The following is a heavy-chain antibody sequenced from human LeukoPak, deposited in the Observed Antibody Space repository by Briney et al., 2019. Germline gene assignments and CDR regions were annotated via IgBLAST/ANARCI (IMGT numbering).Heavy chain of an antibody. D-gene: IGHD1-14*01. CDR2: ISSSSSYI. J-gene: IGHJ4*02. CDR3: ASTYNPKPDFDY. CDR1: GFTFSSYS. Sequence: PGGSLRLSCAASGFTFSSYSINWVRQAPGKGLEWVSSISSSSSYIYYADSVKGRFTISRDNAKNSLYLQMNSLRAEDTAVYYCASTYNPKPDFDYWGQGTLVTVSS. V-gene: IGHV3-21*01.